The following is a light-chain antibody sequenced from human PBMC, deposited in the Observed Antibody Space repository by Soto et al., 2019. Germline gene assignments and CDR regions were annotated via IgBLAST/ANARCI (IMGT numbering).Light chain of an antibody. Sequence: ETVLTQSPGTLSLSPGERSTLSFRSSQSVGSSYLSWYQQKPAQAPRLLIYGAATRAAGIPDRFSGSGSGTDVTLTIIRREPEDFAVYYCQQYGSSPWTFGQGTKVDIK. J-gene: IGKJ1*01. CDR1: QSVGSSY. CDR3: QQYGSSPWT. V-gene: IGKV3-20*01. CDR2: GAA.